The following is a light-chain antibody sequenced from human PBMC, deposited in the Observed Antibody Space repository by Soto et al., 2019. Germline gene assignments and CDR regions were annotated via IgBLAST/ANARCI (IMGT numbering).Light chain of an antibody. V-gene: IGLV2-14*01. CDR3: SSYTSSSTLYV. CDR2: DVS. Sequence: QSVLTQPASVSGSPGQSITISCTGTSSDVAINNFVSWYQQHPGKAPKVIIYDVSNRPSGISNRFSGSKSGNTASLTISRLQAEDEAEYYCSSYTSSSTLYVFGTGTKLTVL. J-gene: IGLJ1*01. CDR1: SSDVAINNF.